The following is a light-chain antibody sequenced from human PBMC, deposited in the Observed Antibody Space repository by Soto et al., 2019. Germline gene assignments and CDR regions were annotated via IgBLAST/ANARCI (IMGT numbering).Light chain of an antibody. V-gene: IGKV1-39*01. J-gene: IGKJ2*01. CDR2: AAS. CDR1: QSISSY. CDR3: QQSYSTPYT. Sequence: DIQMTQSPSSLSASVGDRVTITCRASQSISSYLNWYQQKPGKDPKVLIYAASSLQSGVPSRFSGSGSVTDFTLTISSLQPEDFATYYCQQSYSTPYTCGQGTKMVIK.